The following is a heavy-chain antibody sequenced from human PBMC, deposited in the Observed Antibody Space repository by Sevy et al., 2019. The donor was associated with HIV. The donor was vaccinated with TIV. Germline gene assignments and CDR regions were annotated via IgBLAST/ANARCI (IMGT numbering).Heavy chain of an antibody. D-gene: IGHD3-3*01. CDR2: IAYDGSNK. V-gene: IGHV3-30*03. Sequence: GGSLRLSCTASGFVFSSYGMHWVRQAPGKGLEWVAFIAYDGSNKNYADSVKGRFTLSRDNSKNTLYLQMNSLGAEDTAVYYCARPRFLEWLSSAAFDIWGQGTMVTVSS. J-gene: IGHJ3*02. CDR1: GFVFSSYG. CDR3: ARPRFLEWLSSAAFDI.